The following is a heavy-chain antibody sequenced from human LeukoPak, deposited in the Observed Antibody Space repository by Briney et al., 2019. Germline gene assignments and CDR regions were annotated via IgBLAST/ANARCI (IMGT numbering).Heavy chain of an antibody. J-gene: IGHJ4*02. V-gene: IGHV4-30-2*01. D-gene: IGHD1-26*01. CDR3: ARGVSGSYFDY. CDR2: IYHSGST. Sequence: SETLSLTCAVSGGSISSGGYSWSWIRQPPGKGPEWIGYIYHSGSTYYNPSLKSRVTISVDRSKNQFSLKLSSVTAADTAVYYCARGVSGSYFDYWGQGTLVTVSS. CDR1: GGSISSGGYS.